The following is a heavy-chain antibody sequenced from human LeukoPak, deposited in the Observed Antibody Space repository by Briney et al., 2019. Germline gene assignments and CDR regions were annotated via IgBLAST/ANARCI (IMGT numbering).Heavy chain of an antibody. V-gene: IGHV3-23*01. CDR3: AKDWVYYYDSSGYYDYFDY. CDR1: GFTFSSYG. CDR2: ISGSGGST. J-gene: IGHJ4*02. D-gene: IGHD3-22*01. Sequence: GGSLRLSCAASGFTFSSYGMSWVRQAPGKGLEWVSAISGSGGSTYYADSVKGRFTISRDNSKNTLYLQMNSLRAEDTAVYYCAKDWVYYYDSSGYYDYFDYWGQGTLVTVSS.